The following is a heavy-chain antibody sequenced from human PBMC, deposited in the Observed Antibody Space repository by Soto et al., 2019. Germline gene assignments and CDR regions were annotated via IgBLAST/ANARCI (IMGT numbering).Heavy chain of an antibody. CDR1: GGSFSGYY. CDR3: ARVGYCSSTSCQGRRSFDY. V-gene: IGHV4-34*01. D-gene: IGHD2-2*01. Sequence: SETLSLTCAFYGGSFSGYYWSWIRQPPGKGLEWIGEINHSGSTNYNPSLKSRVTISVDTSKNQFSLKLSSVTAADTAVYYCARVGYCSSTSCQGRRSFDYWGQGTLVTVSS. J-gene: IGHJ4*02. CDR2: INHSGST.